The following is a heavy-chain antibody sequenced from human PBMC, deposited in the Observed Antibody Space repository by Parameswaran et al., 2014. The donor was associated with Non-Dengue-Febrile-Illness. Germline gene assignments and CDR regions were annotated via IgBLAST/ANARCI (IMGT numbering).Heavy chain of an antibody. CDR3: AHLPLGPDFWSGYYEVGGYFQH. CDR2: IYWDDDM. D-gene: IGHD3-3*01. Sequence: ARWIRQPPGKALEWLALIYWDDDMRYSPSLKSRLTITKDTSKNQVVLTMTNMDPVDTATYYCAHLPLGPDFWSGYYEVGGYFQHWGQGTLVTVSS. J-gene: IGHJ1*01. V-gene: IGHV2-5*08.